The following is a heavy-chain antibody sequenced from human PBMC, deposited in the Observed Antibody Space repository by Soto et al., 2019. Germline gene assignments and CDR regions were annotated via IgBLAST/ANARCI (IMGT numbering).Heavy chain of an antibody. J-gene: IGHJ4*02. CDR2: TSYSGGT. D-gene: IGHD6-25*01. V-gene: IGHV4-59*01. Sequence: SETLSLTCNVSGGSITTYHYNWIRHPPGKGLEWIADTSYSGGTTYNPSLKTRLAISLDDSKRQFSLKLMCATAAAKAVYYCARGASISCSSGRCLDYWGPGTLVTVSS. CDR1: GGSITTYH. CDR3: ARGASISCSSGRCLDY.